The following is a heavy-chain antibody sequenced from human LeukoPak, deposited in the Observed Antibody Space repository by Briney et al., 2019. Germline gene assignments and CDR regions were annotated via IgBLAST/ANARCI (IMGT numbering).Heavy chain of an antibody. D-gene: IGHD6-19*01. CDR3: ARGPSGWYYFED. V-gene: IGHV3-73*01. Sequence: GGSLRLSCAASGFTFSGSAMHWVRQASGKGLEWVGRIRSKANSYATAYAASVKGRFTISRDDSKNTAYLQMNSLKTEDTAVYYCARGPSGWYYFEDWGQGTLVTVSS. CDR2: IRSKANSYAT. CDR1: GFTFSGSA. J-gene: IGHJ4*02.